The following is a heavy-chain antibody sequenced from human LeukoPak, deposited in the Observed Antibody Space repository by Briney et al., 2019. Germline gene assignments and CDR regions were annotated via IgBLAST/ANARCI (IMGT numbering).Heavy chain of an antibody. D-gene: IGHD3-22*01. CDR1: GYTFTGYY. Sequence: AASVKVSCKASGYTFTGYYMHWVRQAPGQGLEWMGWINPNSGGTNYAQKFQGRVTMTRDTSISTAYMELSRLRSDGTAVYYCARDTGYYYDSSGDFDYWGQGTLVTVSS. V-gene: IGHV1-2*02. J-gene: IGHJ4*02. CDR3: ARDTGYYYDSSGDFDY. CDR2: INPNSGGT.